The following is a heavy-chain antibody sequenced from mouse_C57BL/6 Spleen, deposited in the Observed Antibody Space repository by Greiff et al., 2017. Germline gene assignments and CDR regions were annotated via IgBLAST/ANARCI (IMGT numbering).Heavy chain of an antibody. D-gene: IGHD2-4*01. CDR1: GFTFSDYY. J-gene: IGHJ3*01. Sequence: EVQGVESEAGLVQPGSSMKLSCTASGFTFSDYYMAWVRQVPEKGLEWVANINYDGSSTYYLHSLKGRFIISRDNAKNILYLQVSSLKSEDTAAYYCARARYEYDGGFADWGQGTLVTVSA. V-gene: IGHV5-16*01. CDR3: ARARYEYDGGFAD. CDR2: INYDGSST.